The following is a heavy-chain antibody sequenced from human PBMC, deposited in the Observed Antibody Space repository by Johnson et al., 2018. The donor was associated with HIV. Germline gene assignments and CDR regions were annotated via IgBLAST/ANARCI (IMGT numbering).Heavy chain of an antibody. J-gene: IGHJ3*02. CDR1: GFTFDDYA. Sequence: VQLVESGGGLVQPAGSLRLSCAGSGFTFDDYAMHWVRQAPGKGLEWVSGISWNSATIYYADSVKGRFPISRDNARNSLYLQMNSLRAEDTALYYCAKDLAIYDYVWEGVFDIWGQGTMVTVSS. D-gene: IGHD3-16*01. CDR2: ISWNSATI. CDR3: AKDLAIYDYVWEGVFDI. V-gene: IGHV3-9*01.